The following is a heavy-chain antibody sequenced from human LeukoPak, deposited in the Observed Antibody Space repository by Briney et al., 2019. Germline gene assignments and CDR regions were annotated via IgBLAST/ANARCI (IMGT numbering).Heavy chain of an antibody. Sequence: GESLKISCKGSGYSFTSYWIGWVRQMPGKGLEWMGIIYPGDSDTRYSPSFQGQVTISADKSISTAYLQWSSLKASDTAMYYCARTAGRSSWASGWFDPWGQGTLVTVSS. CDR2: IYPGDSDT. D-gene: IGHD6-13*01. CDR1: GYSFTSYW. V-gene: IGHV5-51*01. J-gene: IGHJ5*02. CDR3: ARTAGRSSWASGWFDP.